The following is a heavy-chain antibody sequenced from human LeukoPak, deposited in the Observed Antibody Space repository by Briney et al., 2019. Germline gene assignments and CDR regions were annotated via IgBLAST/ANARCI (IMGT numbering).Heavy chain of an antibody. D-gene: IGHD6-19*01. CDR3: ARAYRYSSGRGIFFDY. Sequence: PSETLSLTCTVSGGSISTSSYYWGWVRQPPGKGLEWIGNIFYSGSTYYSPSLKSRVTISLDTSRNQFSLKLNSVTAADTAVYYCARAYRYSSGRGIFFDYWGQGTLVTVSS. V-gene: IGHV4-39*07. CDR1: GGSISTSSYY. J-gene: IGHJ4*02. CDR2: IFYSGST.